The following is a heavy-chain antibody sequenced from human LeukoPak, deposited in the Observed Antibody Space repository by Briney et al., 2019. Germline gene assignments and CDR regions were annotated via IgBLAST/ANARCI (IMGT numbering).Heavy chain of an antibody. CDR3: AKDRSIGTYYTFDH. CDR1: GFTFSTYA. D-gene: IGHD1-26*01. J-gene: IGHJ4*02. Sequence: GGSLRLSCAASGFTFSTYAMSWVRQAPGKGLEWVSAISGSGGITYYAGSVKGRFTVSRDNSKNNLYLQMSRLTAADTAVYYCAKDRSIGTYYTFDHWGQGTLVTVSS. V-gene: IGHV3-23*01. CDR2: ISGSGGIT.